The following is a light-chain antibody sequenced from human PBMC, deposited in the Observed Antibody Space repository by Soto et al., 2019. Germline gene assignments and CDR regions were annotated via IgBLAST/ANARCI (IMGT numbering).Light chain of an antibody. CDR3: QQYNRYWA. CDR1: QSISSW. J-gene: IGKJ1*01. CDR2: KAS. Sequence: DIQMTQSPSTLSASVRDRVTITCRASQSISSWLAWYQQKPGKAPKLLIYKASSLESGVAARVSGSGSGAEFPLTISCRQADEFASYYCQQYNRYWAFGQGTKVAIK. V-gene: IGKV1-5*03.